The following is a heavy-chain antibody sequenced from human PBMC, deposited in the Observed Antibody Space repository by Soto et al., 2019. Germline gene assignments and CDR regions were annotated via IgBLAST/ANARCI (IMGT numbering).Heavy chain of an antibody. CDR1: GYTFTIYG. CDR3: VRVDSYDSSGDYRY. J-gene: IGHJ4*02. D-gene: IGHD3-22*01. Sequence: QVQLVQSGDEVKKPGASVKVSCKASGYTFTIYGISWVRQAPGQGPEWMGWISGYNGNTDYAQNLQDRVTLTTDATTSSVYMELRSPRSDDTSVYSCVRVDSYDSSGDYRYCGQGTLSTVSS. V-gene: IGHV1-18*04. CDR2: ISGYNGNT.